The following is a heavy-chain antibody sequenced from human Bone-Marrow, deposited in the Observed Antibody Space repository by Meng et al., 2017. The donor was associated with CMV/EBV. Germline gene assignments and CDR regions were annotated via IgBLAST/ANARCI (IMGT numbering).Heavy chain of an antibody. CDR3: AIEGIIAVAGTGFDY. CDR2: IYYSGST. D-gene: IGHD6-19*01. V-gene: IGHV4-39*07. CDR1: GGSISSSSYY. J-gene: IGHJ4*02. Sequence: SETLSLTCTVSGGSISSSSYYWGWIRQPPGKGLEWIGSIYYSGSTYYNPSLKSRVTISVDTSKNQFSLKLSSVTAADTAVYYCAIEGIIAVAGTGFDYWGQGTLVTVSS.